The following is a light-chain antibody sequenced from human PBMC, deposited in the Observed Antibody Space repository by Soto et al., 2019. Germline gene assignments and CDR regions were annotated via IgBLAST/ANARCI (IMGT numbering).Light chain of an antibody. CDR3: QQYESYST. CDR1: QSIRNW. V-gene: IGKV1-5*03. J-gene: IGKJ1*01. CDR2: RAS. Sequence: DIQMTQSPSTLSASVGGRVTITCRASQSIRNWLAWYQQKPGKAPKLLIHRASSLESGVPARFSGSGSGTEFTLTISSLQPDDFATYYCQQYESYSTFGQGTKVDIK.